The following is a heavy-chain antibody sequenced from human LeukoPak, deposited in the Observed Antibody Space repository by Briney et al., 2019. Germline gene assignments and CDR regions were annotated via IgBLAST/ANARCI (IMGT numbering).Heavy chain of an antibody. V-gene: IGHV4-59*01. CDR3: ARDKTGDYGDLNWFDP. J-gene: IGHJ5*02. CDR1: GGSISGFY. D-gene: IGHD4-17*01. Sequence: SETLSLTCTVSGGSISGFYWSWTRQPPGKGLEWIGYINYSGSTNQNSSLKSRVTISVDTSKNQFSLKLSSVTAADTAVYYCARDKTGDYGDLNWFDPWGQGTLVTVSS. CDR2: INYSGST.